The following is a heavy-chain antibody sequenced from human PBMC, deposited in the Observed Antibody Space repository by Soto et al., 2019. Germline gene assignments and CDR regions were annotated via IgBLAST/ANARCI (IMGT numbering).Heavy chain of an antibody. D-gene: IGHD3-3*02. J-gene: IGHJ5*02. V-gene: IGHV6-1*01. CDR3: ASPKIAFYNWFDP. CDR2: TYYRSKWYN. CDR1: GDSVSTNSAT. Sequence: PSQTLSLTCAISGDSVSTNSATWDWIRQSPSRGLEWLGRTYYRSKWYNDYAVSVKGRITINPDTSNNQLSLQLNSVTPDDTAVYYCASPKIAFYNWFDPWGQGTLVTVSS.